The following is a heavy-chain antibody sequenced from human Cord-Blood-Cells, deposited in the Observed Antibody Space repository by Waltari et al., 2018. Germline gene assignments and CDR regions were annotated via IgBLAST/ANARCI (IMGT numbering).Heavy chain of an antibody. CDR3: ARDDTEYLFDY. D-gene: IGHD5-18*01. Sequence: QVQLVQSGAEVKKPGSSVKVSCQASGGTFSSYAISWVRQAPGQGVEWMGGIIPIFGTANYAQKFQGRVTITADESTSTAYMELSSLRSEDTAVYYCARDDTEYLFDYWGQGTLVTVSS. V-gene: IGHV1-69*01. CDR2: IIPIFGTA. CDR1: GGTFSSYA. J-gene: IGHJ4*02.